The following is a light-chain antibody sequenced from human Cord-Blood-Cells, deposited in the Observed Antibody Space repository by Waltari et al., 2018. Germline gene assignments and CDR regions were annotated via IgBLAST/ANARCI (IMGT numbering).Light chain of an antibody. CDR2: GAS. CDR1: QSVSSSY. CDR3: QQYGSSRWT. V-gene: IGKV3-20*01. J-gene: IGKJ1*01. Sequence: EIVLTQSPGTLSLSPGDRVTLSCRASQSVSSSYLAWYQQKPGQAPRLLIYGASSRATGIPDMVSGSGAGTGFTLTISRLEPEDFAVYYGQQYGSSRWTFGQGTKVESK.